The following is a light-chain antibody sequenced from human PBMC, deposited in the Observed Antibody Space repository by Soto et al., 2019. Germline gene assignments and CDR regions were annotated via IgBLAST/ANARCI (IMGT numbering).Light chain of an antibody. Sequence: QSVLTQPPSVSAAPGQTVTISCSGSSSNIGNNYVSWYQQLPGTAPKLLIYENNKRPSGIPDRFSGSKSGTSATLGITGLQTGDEADYYCGTWDSSLGGVFGTGTKVTVL. CDR1: SSNIGNNY. CDR2: ENN. V-gene: IGLV1-51*02. J-gene: IGLJ1*01. CDR3: GTWDSSLGGV.